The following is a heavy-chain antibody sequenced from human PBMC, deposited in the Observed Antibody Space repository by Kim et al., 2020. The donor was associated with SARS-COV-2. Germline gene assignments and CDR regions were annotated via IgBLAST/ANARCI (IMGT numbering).Heavy chain of an antibody. CDR1: GGTFSSYA. V-gene: IGHV1-69*13. CDR3: ARARIAAAGSYYGMDV. D-gene: IGHD6-13*01. J-gene: IGHJ6*02. Sequence: SVKVSCKASGGTFSSYAISWVRQAPGQGLEWMGGIIPIFGTANYAQKFQGRVTITADESTSTAYMELSSLRSEDTAVYYCARARIAAAGSYYGMDVWGQGTTVTVSS. CDR2: IIPIFGTA.